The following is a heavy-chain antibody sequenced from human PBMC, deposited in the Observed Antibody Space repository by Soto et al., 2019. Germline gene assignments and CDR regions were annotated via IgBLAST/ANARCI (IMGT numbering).Heavy chain of an antibody. J-gene: IGHJ5*02. CDR3: ARENQGYSSSISMYNWFDP. CDR1: GYTFTSYG. V-gene: IGHV1-18*01. D-gene: IGHD6-6*01. Sequence: QVQLVQSGAEVKKPGASVKVSCKASGYTFTSYGISWVRQAPGQGLEWMGWISAYNGNTNYAQKLQGRVTMTTDTSTSTAYMELRSLRSDDTAVYYCARENQGYSSSISMYNWFDPWGQGTLVTVSS. CDR2: ISAYNGNT.